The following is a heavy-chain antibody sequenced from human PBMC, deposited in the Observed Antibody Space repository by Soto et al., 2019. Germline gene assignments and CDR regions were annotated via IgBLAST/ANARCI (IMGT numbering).Heavy chain of an antibody. D-gene: IGHD3-22*01. Sequence: GSLRLSCAASGFTFSSYAMSWVRQAPGKGLEWVSAISGSGGSTYYADSVKGRFTISRDNSKNTLYLQMNSLRAEDTAVYYCAKLYYDSSGYYYNFRSNAFDIWGQGTMVTVSS. CDR1: GFTFSSYA. CDR2: ISGSGGST. CDR3: AKLYYDSSGYYYNFRSNAFDI. J-gene: IGHJ3*02. V-gene: IGHV3-23*01.